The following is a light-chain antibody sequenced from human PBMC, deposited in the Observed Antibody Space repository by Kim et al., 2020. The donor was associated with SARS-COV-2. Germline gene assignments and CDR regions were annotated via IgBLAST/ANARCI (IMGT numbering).Light chain of an antibody. CDR3: QQYDNLPLT. V-gene: IGKV1-33*01. CDR2: DSS. CDR1: QAIGHY. J-gene: IGKJ2*01. Sequence: SASVRDRVTITCQASQAIGHYLNWYQQKAGKAPKRLIYDSSNLETGVPSRFSGSGSGTDFTLTISSLQPEDIATYYCQQYDNLPLTFGQGTKLEI.